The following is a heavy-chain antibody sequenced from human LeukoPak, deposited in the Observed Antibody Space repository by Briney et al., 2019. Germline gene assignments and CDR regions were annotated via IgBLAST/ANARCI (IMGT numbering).Heavy chain of an antibody. J-gene: IGHJ4*02. CDR3: AKGGHYSFFDY. CDR1: GVSSSNYA. CDR2: ISGRGDET. D-gene: IGHD3-22*01. V-gene: IGHV3-23*01. Sequence: PGGSLRLSCVVSGVSSSNYAMSWVRQAPGKGLEWVSTISGRGDETYYADSVKGRFTVSRDNSKSTLSVQMNSLRAEDTAVYYCAKGGHYSFFDYWGQGTLVTVSS.